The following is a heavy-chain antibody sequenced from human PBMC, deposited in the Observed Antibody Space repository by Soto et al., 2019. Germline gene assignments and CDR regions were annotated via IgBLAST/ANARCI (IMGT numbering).Heavy chain of an antibody. CDR1: AFAFSTYS. Sequence: GGSLRLSCVGSAFAFSTYSINWVRQAPGKGLEWVSSISSRSDIYYADSVKGRFTISRDNAKNSLSLQMNSLRAEDTAVYYCAREYTAWPLAYGLDVWGQGTTVTVS. CDR3: AREYTAWPLAYGLDV. D-gene: IGHD2-2*02. V-gene: IGHV3-21*01. J-gene: IGHJ6*02. CDR2: ISSRSDI.